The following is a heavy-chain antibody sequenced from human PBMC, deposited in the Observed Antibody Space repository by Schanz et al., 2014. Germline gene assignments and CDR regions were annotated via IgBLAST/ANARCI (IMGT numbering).Heavy chain of an antibody. J-gene: IGHJ4*02. D-gene: IGHD4-17*01. CDR3: VRDTDYHFDY. Sequence: EVRLVESGGGLVEPGGSLRLSCSGSGFTFSEVYMSWVRQAPGKGLVWVSRTSHDGSFTTFADSVKGRFTISRDNAKNTLYLQMNSLRAEDTAVYYCVRDTDYHFDYWGQGTLVTVSS. CDR2: TSHDGSFT. CDR1: GFTFSEVY. V-gene: IGHV3-74*01.